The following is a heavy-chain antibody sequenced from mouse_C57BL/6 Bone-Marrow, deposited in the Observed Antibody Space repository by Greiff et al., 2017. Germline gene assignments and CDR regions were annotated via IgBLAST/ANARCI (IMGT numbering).Heavy chain of an antibody. CDR3: ARDYGSSYWYFDV. CDR1: GYTFTRYD. Sequence: QVQLQQSGPELVKPGASVKLSCKASGYTFTRYDINWVKQRPGQGLEWVGWIYPRDGSTKYNEKFKGKATLTVDTSSSKAYMELHSLTSEDSAVYFGARDYGSSYWYFDVWGTGTTVTVSS. V-gene: IGHV1-85*01. CDR2: IYPRDGST. J-gene: IGHJ1*03. D-gene: IGHD1-1*01.